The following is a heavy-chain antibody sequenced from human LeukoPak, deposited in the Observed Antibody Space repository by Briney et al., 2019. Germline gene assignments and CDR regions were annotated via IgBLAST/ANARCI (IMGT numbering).Heavy chain of an antibody. J-gene: IGHJ4*02. Sequence: SETLSLTCAVSGGSFSGYYWSGIRQPPGKGLEWRGEINHSGSTNYNPSLKRRGTISVDTSKNQFSLKLSSVTAADTAVYYCARGRGWGFSHDVRYFDYWGQGTLVTVSS. D-gene: IGHD6-19*01. V-gene: IGHV4-34*01. CDR1: GGSFSGYY. CDR2: INHSGST. CDR3: ARGRGWGFSHDVRYFDY.